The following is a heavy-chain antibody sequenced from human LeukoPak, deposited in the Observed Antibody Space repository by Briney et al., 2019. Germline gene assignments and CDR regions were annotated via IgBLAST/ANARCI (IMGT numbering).Heavy chain of an antibody. CDR2: ISSSSSTI. D-gene: IGHD2-15*01. V-gene: IGHV3-48*04. J-gene: IGHJ4*02. CDR3: TRDNPFGGH. Sequence: GGSLRLSCAASGFTFSSYSMNWVRQAPGKGLEWVSYISSSSSTIYYADSVKGRFTISRDNAKNSLHLQMNSLRAEDTAVYYCTRDNPFGGHWGQGTLVTVSS. CDR1: GFTFSSYS.